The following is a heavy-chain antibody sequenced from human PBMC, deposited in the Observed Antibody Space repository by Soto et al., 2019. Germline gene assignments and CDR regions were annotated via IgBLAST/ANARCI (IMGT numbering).Heavy chain of an antibody. J-gene: IGHJ4*02. CDR1: GFTVTSDY. V-gene: IGHV3-53*01. D-gene: IGHD3-22*01. CDR2: IFRADNT. Sequence: PGGSLRLSCAASGFTVTSDYLSWVRQAPGKGLEWVSVIFRADNTHYADSVKGRFTISRDNSKNTVFLQMSSLRAEDTGVYYCEIPGAGYYIVWGLGPPVTVSS. CDR3: EIPGAGYYIV.